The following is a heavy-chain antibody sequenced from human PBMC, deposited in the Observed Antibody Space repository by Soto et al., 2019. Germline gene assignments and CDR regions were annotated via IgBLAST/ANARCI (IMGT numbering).Heavy chain of an antibody. J-gene: IGHJ5*02. D-gene: IGHD3-9*01. CDR1: GYSISSGYY. Sequence: SETLSLTCAVSGYSISSGYYWGWIRQPPGKGLEWIGSIYHSGSTYYNPSLKSRVTISVDTSKNQFSLKLSSVTAADTAVYYCARDGVPPTRYYDILTGFFTNWFDPWGQGTLVTVSS. V-gene: IGHV4-38-2*02. CDR2: IYHSGST. CDR3: ARDGVPPTRYYDILTGFFTNWFDP.